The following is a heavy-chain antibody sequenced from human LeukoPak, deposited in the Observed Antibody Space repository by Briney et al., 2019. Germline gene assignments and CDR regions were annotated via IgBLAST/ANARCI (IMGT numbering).Heavy chain of an antibody. CDR3: TRESSGYFY. D-gene: IGHD3-22*01. V-gene: IGHV3-21*01. Sequence: GGSLRLSCAASGFTFSTYSMNWVRQAPGKGLGWVSSISSGSSFIYYADSVKGRFTISRDNAKTSLFLQMNSLRAEDTAVYYCTRESSGYFYWGQGTLVTVSS. CDR2: ISSGSSFI. J-gene: IGHJ4*02. CDR1: GFTFSTYS.